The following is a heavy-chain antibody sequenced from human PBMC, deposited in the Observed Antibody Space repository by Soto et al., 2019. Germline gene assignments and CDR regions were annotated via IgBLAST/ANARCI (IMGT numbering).Heavy chain of an antibody. D-gene: IGHD2-2*01. Sequence: PGESLKISCKGSGYSFTSYWISWVRQMPGKGLEWMGRIDPSDSYTNYSPSFQGHVTISADKSISTAYLQWSSLKASDTAMYYCASTPSIVVVPAAMDEYYYYYGLDVWGQGTTVTVS. V-gene: IGHV5-10-1*01. CDR1: GYSFTSYW. CDR3: ASTPSIVVVPAAMDEYYYYYGLDV. CDR2: IDPSDSYT. J-gene: IGHJ6*02.